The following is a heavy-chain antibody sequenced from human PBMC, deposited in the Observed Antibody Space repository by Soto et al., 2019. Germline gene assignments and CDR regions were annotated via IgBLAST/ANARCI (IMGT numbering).Heavy chain of an antibody. CDR3: ARDPSPDFWSGYYDY. V-gene: IGHV1-2*02. D-gene: IGHD3-3*01. Sequence: HLVQSGAEVKQPGASVKVSCKASGYTFKDYFLHWVRQAPGQGLEWMGWINPNNCGTDYAQKFQGRVTMTRDTSISTAYMEVSGLRSGDTAVYYCARDPSPDFWSGYYDYWGQGTLITVSS. CDR2: INPNNCGT. CDR1: GYTFKDYF. J-gene: IGHJ4*02.